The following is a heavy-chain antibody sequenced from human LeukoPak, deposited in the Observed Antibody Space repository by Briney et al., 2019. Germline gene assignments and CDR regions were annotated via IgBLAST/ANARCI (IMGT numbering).Heavy chain of an antibody. J-gene: IGHJ4*02. CDR1: GGSISNYY. D-gene: IGHD6-13*01. Sequence: PSETLSLTCTFSGGSISNYYWSWIRQPPGKGLEWIGDIYYTGSTTYNPSLRSRVTISVATSKNQSSLKLNSVTAADTAVYYCATVSSSWWVDYWGQGTLVTVSS. V-gene: IGHV4-59*01. CDR3: ATVSSSWWVDY. CDR2: IYYTGST.